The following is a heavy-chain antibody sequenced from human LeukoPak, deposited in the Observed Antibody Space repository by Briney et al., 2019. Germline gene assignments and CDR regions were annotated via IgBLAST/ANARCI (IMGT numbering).Heavy chain of an antibody. V-gene: IGHV3-30-3*01. CDR1: GFTFSSYA. CDR3: ASHSSWELLYY. CDR2: ISYDGSNK. J-gene: IGHJ4*02. Sequence: GRSLRLSCAASGFTFSSYAMHWVRQAPGKGLEWVAVISYDGSNKYYADSVKGRFTISRDNSKNTLYLQMNSLRAEDTAVYYCASHSSWELLYYWGQGTLVAVSS. D-gene: IGHD1-26*01.